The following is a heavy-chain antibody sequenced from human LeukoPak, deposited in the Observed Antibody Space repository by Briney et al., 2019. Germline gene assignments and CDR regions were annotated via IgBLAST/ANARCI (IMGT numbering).Heavy chain of an antibody. CDR2: INYSGST. CDR3: ARHFRGIDV. J-gene: IGHJ6*02. D-gene: IGHD3-3*02. CDR1: GGSFSGHY. V-gene: IGHV4-34*01. Sequence: SETLSLTCAVYGGSFSGHYCTWIRQAPGKGLEWIGEINYSGSTKYSPSLKSRVTMSVDTSKNQFALKLTSVTAADTGVYFCARHFRGIDVWGQGTTVSVSS.